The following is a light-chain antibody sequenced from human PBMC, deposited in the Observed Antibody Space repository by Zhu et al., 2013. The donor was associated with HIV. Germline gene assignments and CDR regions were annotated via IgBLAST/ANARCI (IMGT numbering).Light chain of an antibody. CDR2: NTQ. J-gene: IGLJ3*02. CDR3: CSYAGSYTEV. V-gene: IGLV8-61*01. CDR1: SGSVSATSY. Sequence: QTVVTQEPSFSVSPGGTVTLTCGLSSGSVSATSYPSWYQQTPGQAPRTLIYNTQTRSSGVPDRFSGSKSGNTASLTISGLQAEDEADYYCCSYAGSYTEVFGGGTKLTVL.